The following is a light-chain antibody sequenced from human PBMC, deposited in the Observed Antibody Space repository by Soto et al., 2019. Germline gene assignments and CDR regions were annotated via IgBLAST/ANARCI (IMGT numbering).Light chain of an antibody. Sequence: QSVLTQPPSISAAPGQKVTISCSGSSSNIGRSFVFWYQQLPGTAPKLLISDNDNRPSGVPDRFSGSKSGTSATLDITGLQTGDEADYYCGTWDSSLSIVLFGGGTKVTVL. J-gene: IGLJ2*01. CDR1: SSNIGRSF. V-gene: IGLV1-51*01. CDR2: DND. CDR3: GTWDSSLSIVL.